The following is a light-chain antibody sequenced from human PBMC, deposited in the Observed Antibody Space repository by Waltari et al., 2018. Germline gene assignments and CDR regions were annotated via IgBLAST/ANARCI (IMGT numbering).Light chain of an antibody. J-gene: IGLJ1*01. CDR1: SSDVGAYNY. CDR2: DVS. CDR3: NSYASSSTRV. Sequence: QSALTQPASVSGSPGQSITISCTGTSSDVGAYNYVSLYQHHPGKAPQLLISDVSNRPSGVSNRFSGSKSGNTASLTISGLQAEDEADYYCNSYASSSTRVFGTGTKVTVL. V-gene: IGLV2-14*03.